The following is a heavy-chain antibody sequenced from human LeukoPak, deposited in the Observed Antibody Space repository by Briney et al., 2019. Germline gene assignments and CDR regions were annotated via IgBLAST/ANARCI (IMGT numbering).Heavy chain of an antibody. CDR2: ISGSGGST. J-gene: IGHJ4*02. D-gene: IGHD3-22*01. V-gene: IGHV3-23*01. CDR1: GFTFSSYA. Sequence: GGSLRLSCAASGFTFSSYAMSWVRQAPGKGLEWVSAISGSGGSTYYADSVKGRFTISRDNSKNTLYLQMNSLRAEDTAVYYCAKGYFYYDSSGYATFDYWGRGTLVTVSS. CDR3: AKGYFYYDSSGYATFDY.